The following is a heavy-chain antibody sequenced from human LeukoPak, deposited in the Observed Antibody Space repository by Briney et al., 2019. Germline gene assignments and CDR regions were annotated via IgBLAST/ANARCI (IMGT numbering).Heavy chain of an antibody. Sequence: SETLSLTCAVYGGSFSGYYWSWIRQPPGKGLEWIEEINHSGSTNYNPSLKSRVTISVDTSKNQFSLKLSSVTAADTAVYYCARRRGYSYGYGRNFDYWGQGTLVTVSS. CDR1: GGSFSGYY. V-gene: IGHV4-34*01. CDR3: ARRRGYSYGYGRNFDY. D-gene: IGHD5-18*01. CDR2: INHSGST. J-gene: IGHJ4*02.